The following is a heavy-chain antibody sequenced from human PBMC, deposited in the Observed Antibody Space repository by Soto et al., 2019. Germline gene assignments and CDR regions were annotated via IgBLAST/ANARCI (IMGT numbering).Heavy chain of an antibody. CDR1: GGSISSGGYS. D-gene: IGHD2-2*02. Sequence: PSETLSLTCAVSGGSISSGGYSWGWIRQPPGKGLEWIGYIYHSVSTYYNPSLKSRVTISVDRSKNQFSLKLSSVTAADTAVYYCARGYCSSTICYIWDNWFDPWGQGTLVTVSS. J-gene: IGHJ5*02. V-gene: IGHV4-30-2*01. CDR3: ARGYCSSTICYIWDNWFDP. CDR2: IYHSVST.